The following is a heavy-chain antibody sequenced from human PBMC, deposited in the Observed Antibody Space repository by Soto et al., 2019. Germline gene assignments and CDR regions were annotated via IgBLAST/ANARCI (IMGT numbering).Heavy chain of an antibody. D-gene: IGHD6-6*01. J-gene: IGHJ6*02. Sequence: EVQLVQSGAEVKKPGESLNISCQGSGYSFASYWIGWVRQMPGKDLEWMGIIYPGDSDTRYSPSFQGQVTISADKSLRTAYLQWTSLKASDTALYYCARTRSFTLGFYYDGMAVWCQGTTVTVSS. CDR3: ARTRSFTLGFYYDGMAV. CDR1: GYSFASYW. CDR2: IYPGDSDT. V-gene: IGHV5-51*01.